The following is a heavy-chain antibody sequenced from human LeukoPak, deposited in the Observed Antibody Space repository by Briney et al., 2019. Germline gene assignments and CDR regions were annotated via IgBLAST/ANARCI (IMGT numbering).Heavy chain of an antibody. CDR2: ISSSGSTI. CDR3: ARGSTVVVVAATGGDY. CDR1: GFTFSSYE. D-gene: IGHD2-15*01. V-gene: IGHV3-48*03. J-gene: IGHJ4*02. Sequence: PGGSLRLSCAASGFTFSSYEMNWVRQAPGKGLEWVSYISSSGSTIYYADSVKGRFTISRDNAKNSLYLQMNSLRAEDTAVYYCARGSTVVVVAATGGDYWGQGTLVTVSS.